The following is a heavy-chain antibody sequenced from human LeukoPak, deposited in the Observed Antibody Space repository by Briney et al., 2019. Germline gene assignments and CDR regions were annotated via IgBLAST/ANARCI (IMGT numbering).Heavy chain of an antibody. V-gene: IGHV4-61*02. CDR1: GGSISSSSYY. D-gene: IGHD3-22*01. J-gene: IGHJ4*02. CDR2: IYTSGST. Sequence: SETLSLTCTVSGGSISSSSYYWSWIRQPAGKGLEWIGRIYTSGSTNYNPSLKSRVTMSVDTSKNQFSLKLSSVTAADTAVYYCARDLAVLGYFHFDYWGQGTLVTVSS. CDR3: ARDLAVLGYFHFDY.